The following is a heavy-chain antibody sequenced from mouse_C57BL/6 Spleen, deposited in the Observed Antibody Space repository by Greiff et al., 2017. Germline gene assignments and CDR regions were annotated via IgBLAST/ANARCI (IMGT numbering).Heavy chain of an antibody. CDR2: IDPETGGT. V-gene: IGHV1-15*01. CDR3: TRYDGYYFDV. J-gene: IGHJ1*03. Sequence: QVQLKESGAELVRPGASVTLSCKASGYTFTDYEMHWVKQTPVHGLEWIGAIDPETGGTAYNQKFTGKAILTADKSSSTAYMELRSLTSEDSAVYYCTRYDGYYFDVWGTGTTVTVSS. D-gene: IGHD2-3*01. CDR1: GYTFTDYE.